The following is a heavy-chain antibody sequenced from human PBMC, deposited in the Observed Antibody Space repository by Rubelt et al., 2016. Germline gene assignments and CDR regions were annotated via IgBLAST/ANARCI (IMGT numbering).Heavy chain of an antibody. Sequence: QLQLQESGPGLVKPSETLSLTCTVSGGSIRSSSHYWGWIRHPPGKGLEGIVSIIDSGTTYYNPSLESRVTISVDTSKNQLSRRLGFSTAVDTSVYYCSRRSMEPTAKDAFDIWGQGTMVTVSS. V-gene: IGHV4-39*01. CDR3: SRRSMEPTAKDAFDI. D-gene: IGHD1-14*01. CDR2: IIDSGTT. J-gene: IGHJ3*02. CDR1: GGSIRSSSHY.